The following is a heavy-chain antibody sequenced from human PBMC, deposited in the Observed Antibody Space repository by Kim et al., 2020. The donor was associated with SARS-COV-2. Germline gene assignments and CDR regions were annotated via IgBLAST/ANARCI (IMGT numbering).Heavy chain of an antibody. Sequence: SETLSLTCTVSGGSISSYYWSWIRQPPGKGLEWIGYIYYSGSTNYNPSLKSRVTISVDTSKNQFSLKLSSVTAADTAVYYCAREWIAAAGTGGFDPWGQGTLVTVSS. V-gene: IGHV4-59*13. J-gene: IGHJ5*02. D-gene: IGHD6-13*01. CDR3: AREWIAAAGTGGFDP. CDR1: GGSISSYY. CDR2: IYYSGST.